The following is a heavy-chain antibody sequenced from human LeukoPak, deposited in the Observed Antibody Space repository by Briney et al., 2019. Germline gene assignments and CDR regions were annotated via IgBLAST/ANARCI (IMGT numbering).Heavy chain of an antibody. D-gene: IGHD6-13*01. CDR3: ARGVGSSWPGWFDP. CDR1: GFTFSSYW. J-gene: IGHJ5*02. CDR2: IKQDGSEK. Sequence: GGSLRLSCAASGFTFSSYWMSWVRQAPGKGLEWVANIKQDGSEKYYVDSVKGRFTISRDNAKNSLYLQMNSLRAEDTAVYYCARGVGSSWPGWFDPWGQGTLVTVSS. V-gene: IGHV3-7*02.